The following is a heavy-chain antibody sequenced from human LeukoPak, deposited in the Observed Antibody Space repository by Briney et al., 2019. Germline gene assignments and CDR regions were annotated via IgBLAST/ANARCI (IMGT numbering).Heavy chain of an antibody. V-gene: IGHV3-30*02. CDR1: GFTFSSHG. CDR2: IRRDGSNQ. Sequence: GGSLRLSCAASGFTFSSHGMHWVRQAPGKGLEWVSFIRRDGSNQYYAESVKGRFTISRDNSKNTLYLQMNSLRAEDTAVYYCAKESGSSWYGFAFDIWGQGTMVTVSS. D-gene: IGHD6-13*01. J-gene: IGHJ3*02. CDR3: AKESGSSWYGFAFDI.